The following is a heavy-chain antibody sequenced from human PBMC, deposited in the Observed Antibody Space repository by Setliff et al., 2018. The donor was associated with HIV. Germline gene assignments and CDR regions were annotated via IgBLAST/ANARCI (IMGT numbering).Heavy chain of an antibody. CDR3: ARLSGGMVPNY. J-gene: IGHJ4*02. D-gene: IGHD3-10*01. V-gene: IGHV4-39*01. CDR2: IYQSGRT. Sequence: LSLTCIASGDSIGITNYYWGWIRQPPGRGLEWVGSIYQSGRTFYNPSLKSRVTISVDTSKNQISLRLSSVTAADTAVYYCARLSGGMVPNYWGQGTLVTVSS. CDR1: GDSIGITNYY.